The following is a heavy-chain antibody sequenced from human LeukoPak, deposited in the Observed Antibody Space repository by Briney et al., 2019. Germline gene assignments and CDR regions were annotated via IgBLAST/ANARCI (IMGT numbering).Heavy chain of an antibody. Sequence: GSLLLSCAASGFAFDDYGMTWVRQAPGKGLEWVSGINWNGGSTGYADSVKGRFTISRDNAKNSLYLQVNSLRAEDTALYYCARDAGRGYYTSDYWGQGTLVTVSS. V-gene: IGHV3-20*04. CDR1: GFAFDDYG. D-gene: IGHD3-3*01. J-gene: IGHJ4*02. CDR3: ARDAGRGYYTSDY. CDR2: INWNGGST.